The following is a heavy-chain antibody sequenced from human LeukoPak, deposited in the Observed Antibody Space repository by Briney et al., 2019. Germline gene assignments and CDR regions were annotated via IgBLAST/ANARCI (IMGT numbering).Heavy chain of an antibody. J-gene: IGHJ6*02. V-gene: IGHV3-11*01. D-gene: IGHD5-18*01. CDR1: GFTFSDYY. CDR3: ARDPRYSYYYYYGMDV. CDR2: ISSSGSTI. Sequence: PGGSLRLSCAASGFTFSDYYMSWIRQAPVKGLEWVSYISSSGSTIYYADSVKGRFTISRDNAKNSLYLQMNSLRAEDTAVYYCARDPRYSYYYYYGMDVWGQGTTVTVSS.